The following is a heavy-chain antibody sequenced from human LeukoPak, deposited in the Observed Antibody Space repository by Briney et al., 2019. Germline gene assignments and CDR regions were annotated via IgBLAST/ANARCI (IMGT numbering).Heavy chain of an antibody. V-gene: IGHV1-69*13. CDR1: GGTFSSYA. D-gene: IGHD6-13*01. Sequence: SVKVSCKAPGGTFSSYAISWVRQAPGQGLERMGGIIPIFGTADYAQKFQGRVTITADESTSTAYMELSSLRSEDTAVYYCAREADQYSSRGALSYWGQGTLVTVSS. CDR3: AREADQYSSRGALSY. CDR2: IIPIFGTA. J-gene: IGHJ4*02.